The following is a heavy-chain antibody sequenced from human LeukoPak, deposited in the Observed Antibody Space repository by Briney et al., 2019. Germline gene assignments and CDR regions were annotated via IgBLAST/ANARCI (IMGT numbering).Heavy chain of an antibody. CDR1: GFTFYNYA. V-gene: IGHV3-7*01. CDR2: IKQDGSEK. CDR3: ARQHGRITIFGVEKVDFDY. D-gene: IGHD3-3*01. J-gene: IGHJ4*02. Sequence: GGSLRLSCAASGFTFYNYAMSWVRQAPGKGLEWVADIKQDGSEKYYVDSVKGRFTISRDNAKNSLYLQVNSLRAEDTAVYYCARQHGRITIFGVEKVDFDYWGQGTLVTVSS.